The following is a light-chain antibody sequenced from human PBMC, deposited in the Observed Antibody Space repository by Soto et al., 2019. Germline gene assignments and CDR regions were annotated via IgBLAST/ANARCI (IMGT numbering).Light chain of an antibody. CDR2: GAS. V-gene: IGKV1-39*01. CDR3: QQSYTTPPIT. CDR1: QGISSH. Sequence: DIQMTQSPSSLSASVGDRVTITCRASQGISSHLNWYQQKTGKAPKLLIYGASSLQSGVPSRFSGSGSGTDFTLTISSLQPEDFATYYCQQSYTTPPITFGQGTRLDIK. J-gene: IGKJ5*01.